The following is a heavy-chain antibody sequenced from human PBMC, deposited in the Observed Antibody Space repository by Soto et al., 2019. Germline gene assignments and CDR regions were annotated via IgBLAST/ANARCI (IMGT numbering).Heavy chain of an antibody. J-gene: IGHJ4*02. D-gene: IGHD3-10*01. CDR3: AAGVVRGVIIEDFDY. V-gene: IGHV1-58*01. CDR1: GFTFTSSA. CDR2: IVVGSGNT. Sequence: SVKVSCKASGFTFTSSAVQWVRQARGQRLEWIGWIVVGSGNTNYAQKFQERVTITRDMSTSTAYMELSSLRSEDTAVYYCAAGVVRGVIIEDFDYWGQGTLVTVSS.